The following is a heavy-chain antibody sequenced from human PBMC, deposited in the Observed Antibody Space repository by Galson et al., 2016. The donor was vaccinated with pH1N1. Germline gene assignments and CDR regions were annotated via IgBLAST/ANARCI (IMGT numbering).Heavy chain of an antibody. V-gene: IGHV3-7*01. D-gene: IGHD5-24*01. CDR2: IKEDGSAK. Sequence: SLRLSCAASGFTFNRYWMHWVRQAPGKGLEWVAIIKEDGSAKYYVDSVKGRFTISRDNARDSLYLQMNSLRAEDTAVYYCARFNDGAWGQGTLVSVSS. CDR3: ARFNDGA. CDR1: GFTFNRYW. J-gene: IGHJ4*02.